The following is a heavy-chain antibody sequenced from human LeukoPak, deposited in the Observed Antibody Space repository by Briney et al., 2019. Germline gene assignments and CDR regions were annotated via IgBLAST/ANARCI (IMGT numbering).Heavy chain of an antibody. CDR1: GHTFRSYS. D-gene: IGHD1-26*01. J-gene: IGHJ4*02. CDR2: ISPSNGNT. V-gene: IGHV1-18*04. Sequence: ASVKVSCKASGHTFRSYSISWVRQAPGQGLEWMGWISPSNGNTNYAQKLQDRVTMTTDTSTRTVYMELRSLRSDDTAVYYCARDSGWELQQFYFDHWGQGTLVTVSS. CDR3: ARDSGWELQQFYFDH.